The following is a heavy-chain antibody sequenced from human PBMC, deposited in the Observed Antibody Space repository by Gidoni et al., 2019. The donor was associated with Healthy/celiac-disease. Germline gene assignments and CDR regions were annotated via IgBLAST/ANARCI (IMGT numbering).Heavy chain of an antibody. CDR2: ISYSGST. V-gene: IGHV4-59*08. CDR3: ARQPELRYFDWLEGRNYYYYGMDV. D-gene: IGHD3-9*01. CDR1: GGSISSYY. J-gene: IGHJ6*02. Sequence: QVQLQESGPGLVKPSETLSLTCPVSGGSISSYYWSWIRQPPGKGLEWIGYISYSGSTTYHPSLKSRVTISVDTSKNQFSLKLSSVTAADTAVYYCARQPELRYFDWLEGRNYYYYGMDVWGQGTTVTVSS.